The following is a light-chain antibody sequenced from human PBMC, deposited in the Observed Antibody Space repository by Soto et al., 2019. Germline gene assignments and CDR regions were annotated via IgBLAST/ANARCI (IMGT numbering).Light chain of an antibody. CDR3: SSFTSSTSYV. CDR1: VSDVGSYNS. J-gene: IGLJ1*01. Sequence: QSVLTRPGSVCGSAGQSIAMSCTGIVSDVGSYNSVSWYQQYPGKAPKLMIHDVNNRPSGISDRFSGSKSGNTASLTISGLQAEDEADYYCSSFTSSTSYVFGTGTKVTVL. V-gene: IGLV2-14*03. CDR2: DVN.